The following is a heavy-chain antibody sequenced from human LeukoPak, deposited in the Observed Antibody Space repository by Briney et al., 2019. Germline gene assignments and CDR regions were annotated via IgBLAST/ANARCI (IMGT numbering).Heavy chain of an antibody. J-gene: IGHJ3*02. V-gene: IGHV4-38-2*02. D-gene: IGHD6-13*01. Sequence: SETLSQTCAVSDYSFSSGYYWGWIRQPPGKGLEWIGTIYHSGSTYYNPSLKSRVTISLDTSKNQFSLKLSSVSAADTAVYYCARDEGNLYSTNYAFNIWGQGTMVTVSS. CDR2: IYHSGST. CDR3: ARDEGNLYSTNYAFNI. CDR1: DYSFSSGYY.